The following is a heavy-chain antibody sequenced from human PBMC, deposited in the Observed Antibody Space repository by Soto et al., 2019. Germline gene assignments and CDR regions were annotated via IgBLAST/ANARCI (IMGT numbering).Heavy chain of an antibody. V-gene: IGHV4-30-4*01. CDR2: IYYSGST. CDR1: GGSISSGDYY. CDR3: AREESGG. J-gene: IGHJ4*02. D-gene: IGHD5-12*01. Sequence: PSETLSLTCTVSGGSISSGDYYWSWIRQPPGKGLEWIGYIYYSGSTYYNPSLKSRVTISVDTSKNQFSLKLSSVTAEETAVYYCAREESGGWGQGTLVTVSS.